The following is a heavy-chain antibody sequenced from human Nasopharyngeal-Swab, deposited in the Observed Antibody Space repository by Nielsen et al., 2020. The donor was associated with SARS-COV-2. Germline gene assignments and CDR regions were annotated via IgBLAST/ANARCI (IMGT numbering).Heavy chain of an antibody. V-gene: IGHV4-4*02. J-gene: IGHJ6*02. CDR2: IFHTGTT. D-gene: IGHD3-9*01. Sequence: SETLSLTCTVSGGSVNSSNWWSWVRQPPGKGLEWIAEIFHTGTTNRNPSLRSRVIIAVDKSKNQVSLTLRSVTAADTAVYYCARDRPSYFESGNSVPRPYFYGMDVWGHGTTVTVSS. CDR1: GGSVNSSNW. CDR3: ARDRPSYFESGNSVPRPYFYGMDV.